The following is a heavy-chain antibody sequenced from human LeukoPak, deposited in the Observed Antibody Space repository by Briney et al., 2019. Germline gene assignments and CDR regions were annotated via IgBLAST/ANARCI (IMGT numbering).Heavy chain of an antibody. J-gene: IGHJ4*02. CDR2: ISSDGSSI. V-gene: IGHV3-74*01. CDR1: GFTFSNYA. CDR3: ARAQMGAPTDY. D-gene: IGHD1-26*01. Sequence: GGSLRLSCAASGFTFSNYAMYWVRQAPGKGLGWVSRISSDGSSIIYADSVKGRFTISRDIAKNTLYLQMNSLRAEDTAVYYCARAQMGAPTDYWGQGTLVTVSS.